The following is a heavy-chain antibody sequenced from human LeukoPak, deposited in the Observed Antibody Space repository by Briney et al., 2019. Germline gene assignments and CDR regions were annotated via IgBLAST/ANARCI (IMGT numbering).Heavy chain of an antibody. CDR2: MNPNSGNT. CDR1: GYTFTSYD. D-gene: IGHD3-10*01. V-gene: IGHV1-8*01. Sequence: VASVKVSCKASGYTFTSYDINWVRQATGQGLEWMGWMNPNSGNTGYAQKFQGRVTMTRNTSISTAYMELSSLRSEDTAVYYCARALFPTMVRGVISRFDPWGQGTLVTVSS. CDR3: ARALFPTMVRGVISRFDP. J-gene: IGHJ5*02.